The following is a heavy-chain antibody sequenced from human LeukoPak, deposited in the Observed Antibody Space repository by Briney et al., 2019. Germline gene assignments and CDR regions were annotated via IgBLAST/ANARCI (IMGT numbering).Heavy chain of an antibody. CDR1: GGSFSGYY. V-gene: IGHV4-34*01. J-gene: IGHJ4*02. CDR3: ARLLGGWYMY. CDR2: INHSGST. D-gene: IGHD6-19*01. Sequence: PSETLSLTCAVYGGSFSGYYWSWIRQPPGKGLEWIGEINHSGSTNYNPPLKSRVTISVDTSKNQFSLKLSSVTAADTAVYYCARLLGGWYMYWGQGTLVTVSS.